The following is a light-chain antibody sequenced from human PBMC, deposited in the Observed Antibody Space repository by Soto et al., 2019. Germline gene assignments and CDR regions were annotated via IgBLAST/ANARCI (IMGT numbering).Light chain of an antibody. V-gene: IGKV1-39*01. CDR1: QSISTY. Sequence: DIQMTQSPSSLSASVGDRVTITCRASQSISTYLNWYQQKPGKAPKLLIFGASSVQSGVPSRFSGSGSGTDFTLTISSLQPEDFATYYCQQSYSTLITFGQGTRLEIK. J-gene: IGKJ5*01. CDR2: GAS. CDR3: QQSYSTLIT.